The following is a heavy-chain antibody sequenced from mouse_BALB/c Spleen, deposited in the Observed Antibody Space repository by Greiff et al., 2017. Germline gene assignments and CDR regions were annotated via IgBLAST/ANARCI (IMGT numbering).Heavy chain of an antibody. Sequence: EVKLQESGPGLVKPSQSLSLTCTVTGYSITSDYAWNWIRQFPGNKLEWMGYISYSGSTSYNPSLKSRISITRDTSKNQFFLQLNSVTTEDTATYSCARGIYDGNFSWFAYWGQGTLVTVSA. V-gene: IGHV3-2*02. CDR2: ISYSGST. D-gene: IGHD2-1*01. J-gene: IGHJ3*01. CDR3: ARGIYDGNFSWFAY. CDR1: GYSITSDYA.